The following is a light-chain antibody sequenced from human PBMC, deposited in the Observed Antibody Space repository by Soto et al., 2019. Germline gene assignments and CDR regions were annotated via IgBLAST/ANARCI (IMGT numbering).Light chain of an antibody. V-gene: IGKV3-15*01. CDR3: QQYNNWPET. CDR1: QSVSTN. Sequence: EIVVTQSPATLSVSPGERATLSFRASQSVSTNVAWYQQKPGQAPRLLIYGPYTSASGIPARFSGSGSGREFTLTISSVQTEDFAVYYCQQYNNWPETFGQGTKVDIK. CDR2: GPY. J-gene: IGKJ1*01.